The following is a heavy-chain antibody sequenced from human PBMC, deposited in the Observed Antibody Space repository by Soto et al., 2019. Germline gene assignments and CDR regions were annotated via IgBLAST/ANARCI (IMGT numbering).Heavy chain of an antibody. J-gene: IGHJ6*02. Sequence: SETLSLTWAVYGGSFSGYYWSWIRQPPGKGLEWIGEINHSGSTNYNPSLKSRVTISVDTSKNHFSPKLRSGTAADTAVYYCARGGRLRYFDWLRHGMDVCGQGTTVT. V-gene: IGHV4-34*01. CDR3: ARGGRLRYFDWLRHGMDV. D-gene: IGHD3-9*01. CDR1: GGSFSGYY. CDR2: INHSGST.